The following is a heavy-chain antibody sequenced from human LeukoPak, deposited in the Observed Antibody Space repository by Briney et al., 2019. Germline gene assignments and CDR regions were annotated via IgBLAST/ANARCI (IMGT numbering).Heavy chain of an antibody. V-gene: IGHV1-2*02. J-gene: IGHJ5*02. CDR3: ARATSSNWFDP. Sequence: ASVKVSCKVSGYTLTELSMHWVRQAPGKGLEWMGWINPNSGGTNYAQKFQGRVTMTRDTSISTAYMELSRLRSDDAAVYYCARATSSNWFDPWGQGTLVTVSS. CDR2: INPNSGGT. CDR1: GYTLTELS. D-gene: IGHD2-2*01.